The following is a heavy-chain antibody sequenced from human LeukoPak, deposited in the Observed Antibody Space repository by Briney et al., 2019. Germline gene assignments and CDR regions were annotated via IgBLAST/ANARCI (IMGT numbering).Heavy chain of an antibody. V-gene: IGHV4-61*01. D-gene: IGHD3-22*01. Sequence: KPSETLSLTCTVSGGSVSSGSYYWSWLRQPPGTRLEWIVYIYYSGSTNYSPSLKSRVTISVDTSKNQFSLKLSSVTAADTAVYYCAREVTTYYYDSSGYWSVKGRASHSTFDYWGQGTLVTVPS. CDR1: GGSVSSGSYY. J-gene: IGHJ4*02. CDR2: IYYSGST. CDR3: AREVTTYYYDSSGYWSVKGRASHSTFDY.